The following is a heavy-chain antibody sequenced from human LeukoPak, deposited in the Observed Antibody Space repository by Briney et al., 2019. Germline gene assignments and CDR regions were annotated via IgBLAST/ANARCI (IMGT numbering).Heavy chain of an antibody. D-gene: IGHD3-3*01. Sequence: GGSLRLSCAASGFTFSSYWMHWVRQAPGKGLVWVSRINSDGSSISYADSVKGRFTISRDNAKNTLYLQMNSLRAEDTAVYCCAREAGAWYYDFWSGYLGWFDPWGQGTLVTVSS. V-gene: IGHV3-74*01. CDR3: AREAGAWYYDFWSGYLGWFDP. J-gene: IGHJ5*02. CDR1: GFTFSSYW. CDR2: INSDGSSI.